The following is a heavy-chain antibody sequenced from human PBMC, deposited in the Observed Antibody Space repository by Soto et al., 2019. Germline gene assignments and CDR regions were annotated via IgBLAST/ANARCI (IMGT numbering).Heavy chain of an antibody. Sequence: QVQLQQWGAGLLKPSETLSLTCAVYGGSFSGYYWSWIRQPPGKGLESIGEINHSGSTNYNPSLKSRVTISVDTSKNQFSLKLSSVTAADTAVYYCARAGAGSIGYWGQGTLVTVSS. D-gene: IGHD3-10*01. J-gene: IGHJ4*02. V-gene: IGHV4-34*01. CDR1: GGSFSGYY. CDR3: ARAGAGSIGY. CDR2: INHSGST.